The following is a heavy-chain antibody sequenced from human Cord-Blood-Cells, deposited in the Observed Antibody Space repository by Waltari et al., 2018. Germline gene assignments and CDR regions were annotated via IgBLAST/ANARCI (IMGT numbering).Heavy chain of an antibody. Sequence: QVQLQQWGAGLLKPSETLSLTCAVYGGSFSGYYWSWIRQPPGKGLEWIGEINHSGSTNYNQSLKSRVTISVDTSKNQFSLKLSSVTAADTAVYYCAAGYYFDYWGQGTLVTVSS. CDR3: AAGYYFDY. J-gene: IGHJ4*02. CDR1: GGSFSGYY. D-gene: IGHD3-9*01. V-gene: IGHV4-34*01. CDR2: INHSGST.